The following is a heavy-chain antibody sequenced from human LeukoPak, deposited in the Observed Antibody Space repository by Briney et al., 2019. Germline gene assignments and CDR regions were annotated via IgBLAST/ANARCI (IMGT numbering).Heavy chain of an antibody. V-gene: IGHV3-7*01. CDR3: ARVPPSGYSSGWRDY. CDR1: GFTFSNYW. J-gene: IGHJ4*02. CDR2: IKQDGSET. Sequence: PGGSLRLSCAASGFTFSNYWMSWVRQAPGKGLEWVANIKQDGSETYYVDSVKGRFTISRDNAKNSLHLQMNSLRVEDTAVYYCARVPPSGYSSGWRDYWGQGTLVTVSS. D-gene: IGHD6-19*01.